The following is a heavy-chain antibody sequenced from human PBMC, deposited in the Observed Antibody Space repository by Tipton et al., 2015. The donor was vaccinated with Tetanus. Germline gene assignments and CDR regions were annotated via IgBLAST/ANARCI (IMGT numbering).Heavy chain of an antibody. Sequence: GLVKPSETLSLSCTVSGGSISSFYWSWIRQPPGKGLEWIGHMFDNGNTNYNPSLKSRVTISTDTSMNQFSLKLTSATAADTAVYYCARETYYFESGGYFDFFLDYWGQGTLVTVSS. V-gene: IGHV4-59*01. CDR3: ARETYYFESGGYFDFFLDY. CDR2: MFDNGNT. D-gene: IGHD3-22*01. CDR1: GGSISSFY. J-gene: IGHJ4*02.